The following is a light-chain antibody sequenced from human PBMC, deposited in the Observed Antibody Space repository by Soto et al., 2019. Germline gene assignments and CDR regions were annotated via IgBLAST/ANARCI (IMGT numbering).Light chain of an antibody. CDR3: QQFNYYPYT. Sequence: DIQMTQSPSTLSASVGDRVTITCRASQSISSWLAWYQQKPGKAPKVLIYHASSLETGVPSRFXGSGSGTXXXXXXXSLQPDDFATYFCQQFNYYPYTFGQGTKLEI. CDR1: QSISSW. J-gene: IGKJ2*01. CDR2: HAS. V-gene: IGKV1-5*01.